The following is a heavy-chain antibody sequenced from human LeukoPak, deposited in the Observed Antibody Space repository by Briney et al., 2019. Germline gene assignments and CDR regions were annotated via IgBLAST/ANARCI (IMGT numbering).Heavy chain of an antibody. CDR3: ARANSGAYWDYFEN. V-gene: IGHV3-74*03. D-gene: IGHD1-26*01. CDR2: VKSDGRST. J-gene: IGHJ4*02. CDR1: GFTFDDYA. Sequence: GGSLRLSCAASGFTFDDYAMHWVRQAPGKGLVWVSGVKSDGRSTMYADSVKGRFTISRDNAKNTLYLQLNSLRAEDTAVYYCARANSGAYWDYFENWGQGTQVTVSS.